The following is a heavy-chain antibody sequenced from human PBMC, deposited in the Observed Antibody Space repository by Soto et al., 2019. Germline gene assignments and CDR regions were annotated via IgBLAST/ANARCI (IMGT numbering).Heavy chain of an antibody. CDR2: ICPGYSNI. CDR1: GYIFTDRC. V-gene: IGHV5-51*01. J-gene: IGHJ6*02. D-gene: IGHD4-4*01. Sequence: GEALKISCKGSGYIFTDRCIVWVRQMAGKGLEWVGIICPGYSNIIYSPSVQGQVTISADMSISTAYLQWSSLKASDTAIYYCARHDYKNPKLKYYFYYGLDVWGQGTTVTVSS. CDR3: ARHDYKNPKLKYYFYYGLDV.